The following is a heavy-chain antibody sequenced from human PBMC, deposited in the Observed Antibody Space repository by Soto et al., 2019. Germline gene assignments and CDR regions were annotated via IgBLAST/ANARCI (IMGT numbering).Heavy chain of an antibody. CDR1: GYTFTSYY. D-gene: IGHD3-22*01. CDR2: INPSGGST. J-gene: IGHJ4*02. CDR3: ARGRGGGWYVGGSSIPDSSGYFFY. Sequence: QVQLVQSGAEVKKPGASVKVSCKASGYTFTSYYMHWVRQAPGQGLEWMGIINPSGGSTSYAQKFQGRVTMTRDTSSSTVYMELSSLRSEDTAVYYCARGRGGGWYVGGSSIPDSSGYFFYWGQGTLVTVSS. V-gene: IGHV1-46*01.